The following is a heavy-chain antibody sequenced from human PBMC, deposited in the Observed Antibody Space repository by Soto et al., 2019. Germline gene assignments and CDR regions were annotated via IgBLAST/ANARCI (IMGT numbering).Heavy chain of an antibody. CDR3: AAGTLGAVWTPLDH. CDR2: IYYSGST. D-gene: IGHD3-16*01. V-gene: IGHV4-59*03. CDR1: GGSFGDNY. J-gene: IGHJ4*02. Sequence: ATLSLTCDVSGGSFGDNYWTWIRHFPGKGLEWIGYIYYSGSTNYNPSLKSRVSISVDASKAQFSLQLTSVTAADTALYYCAAGTLGAVWTPLDHWGQGILVTVSS.